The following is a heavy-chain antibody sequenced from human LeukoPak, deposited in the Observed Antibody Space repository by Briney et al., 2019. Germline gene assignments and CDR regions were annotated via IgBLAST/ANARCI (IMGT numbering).Heavy chain of an antibody. CDR3: ARDRVGSSQFDY. V-gene: IGHV3-30*01. CDR2: LSYDASNE. D-gene: IGHD1-26*01. CDR1: GFPFSSFA. J-gene: IGHJ4*02. Sequence: GGSLRLSCAASGFPFSSFAMHWVRQAPGKGLEWVAVLSYDASNEYYADSVKGRFTISRDNSMNTPYLQMNSLRTEDTAVYYCARDRVGSSQFDYWGQGALVTVSS.